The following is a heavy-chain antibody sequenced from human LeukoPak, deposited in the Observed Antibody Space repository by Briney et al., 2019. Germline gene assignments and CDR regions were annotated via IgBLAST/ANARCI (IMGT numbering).Heavy chain of an antibody. CDR1: GYTFTGYY. J-gene: IGHJ3*01. Sequence: ASVKVSCKASGYTFTGYYMHWVRQAPGQGLEWMGWINPNSGGTNYAQKFQGRVTMTRDTSISTAYMELSRLRSDDTAVYYCARTTASLWFGELYFWGQGTMVTVSS. D-gene: IGHD3-10*01. CDR3: ARTTASLWFGELYF. V-gene: IGHV1-2*02. CDR2: INPNSGGT.